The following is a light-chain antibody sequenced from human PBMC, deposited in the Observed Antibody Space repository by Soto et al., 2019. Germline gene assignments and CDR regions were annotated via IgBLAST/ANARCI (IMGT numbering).Light chain of an antibody. CDR2: GAS. Sequence: IVLTQSPGTLSLSPGERATLSCWASKSVSSSYLAWYQQKPGQAPRLLIYGASSRATGIPDRFRGSGSGTDFSLTISRLEPEDFAVYYCLQYGTSPRTFGQGTKLEV. CDR1: KSVSSSY. J-gene: IGKJ1*01. CDR3: LQYGTSPRT. V-gene: IGKV3-20*01.